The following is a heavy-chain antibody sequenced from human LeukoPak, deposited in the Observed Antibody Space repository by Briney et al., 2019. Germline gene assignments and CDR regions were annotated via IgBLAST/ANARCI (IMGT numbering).Heavy chain of an antibody. CDR1: GFIFSSYS. Sequence: GGSLRLSCAVSGFIFSSYSMNWVRQAPGKGLEWVSYISSSGSTIYYADSVKGRFTISRDNAKNSLYLQMNSLRAEDTAVYYCARAYYDFWSGYYTGLYFDYWGQGTLVTVSS. CDR3: ARAYYDFWSGYYTGLYFDY. D-gene: IGHD3-3*01. J-gene: IGHJ4*02. CDR2: ISSSGSTI. V-gene: IGHV3-48*04.